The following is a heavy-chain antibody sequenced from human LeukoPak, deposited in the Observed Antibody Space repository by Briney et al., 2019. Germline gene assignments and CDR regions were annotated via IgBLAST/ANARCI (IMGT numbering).Heavy chain of an antibody. CDR1: GFTFSSYA. J-gene: IGHJ4*02. V-gene: IGHV3-23*01. Sequence: QTGGSLRLSCAASGFTFSSYAMSWVRQAPGKGLEWVSAISSSGSSTYYADSVKGRFTISRDNSKNTLYLQMNSLRAEDTAVYYCAKDYGREGGSYWGDFDYWGQGTLVTVSS. CDR2: ISSSGSST. D-gene: IGHD1-26*01. CDR3: AKDYGREGGSYWGDFDY.